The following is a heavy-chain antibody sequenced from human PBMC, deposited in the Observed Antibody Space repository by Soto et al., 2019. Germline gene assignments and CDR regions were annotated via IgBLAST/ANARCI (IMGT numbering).Heavy chain of an antibody. J-gene: IGHJ5*02. V-gene: IGHV4-30-4*01. Sequence: QGQLQESGPGLVKPSQTLSLTCTVSGGSISSGDYYWSWIRQPPGKGLEWIGYIYYSGSTYYNPSLKSRVTISVDTSKNQFSQKLSSVTAAGTDVYYCARERPDGSRLDPCGQGTLVTVSS. CDR2: IYYSGST. CDR1: GGSISSGDYY. D-gene: IGHD6-13*01. CDR3: ARERPDGSRLDP.